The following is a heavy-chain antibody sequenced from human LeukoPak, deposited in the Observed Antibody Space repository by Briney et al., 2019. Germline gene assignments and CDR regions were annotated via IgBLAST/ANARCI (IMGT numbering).Heavy chain of an antibody. J-gene: IGHJ3*02. V-gene: IGHV4-39*07. Sequence: SETLSLTCTVSGDSISSSNYYWVWIRQPPGKDLEWIGSVYYSGGTYYNPSLKSRVTISLDTSKNQFSLKLSSMTAADTAVYHCATLGYGDFGAFDNWGQGTMVTVSS. CDR3: ATLGYGDFGAFDN. CDR1: GDSISSSNYY. CDR2: VYYSGGT. D-gene: IGHD4-17*01.